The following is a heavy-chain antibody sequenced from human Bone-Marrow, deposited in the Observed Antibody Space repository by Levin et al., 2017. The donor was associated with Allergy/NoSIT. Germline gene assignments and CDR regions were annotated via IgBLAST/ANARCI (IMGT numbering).Heavy chain of an antibody. Sequence: GESLKISCKVSGYTLTQLSMHWVRPAPGKGLEWMGGFDIEDGETIYPQNFQGRVTMTEDTSTDTAYMELSSLRSEDTAVYYCAIFGSGYGDSASYFDYWGQGTLVTVSS. D-gene: IGHD3-22*01. J-gene: IGHJ4*01. V-gene: IGHV1-24*01. CDR2: FDIEDGET. CDR1: GYTLTQLS. CDR3: AIFGSGYGDSASYFDY.